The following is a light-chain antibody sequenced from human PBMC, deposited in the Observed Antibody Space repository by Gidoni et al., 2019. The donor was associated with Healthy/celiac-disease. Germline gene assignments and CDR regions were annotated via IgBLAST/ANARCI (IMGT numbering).Light chain of an antibody. CDR3: AAWDDSLNGPV. CDR1: SSNIGSNT. V-gene: IGLV1-44*01. J-gene: IGLJ2*01. CDR2: SNN. Sequence: QSVLTQPPSASGTPGQRVTISCSGSSSNIGSNTVNGYQQLPGTAPKLLIYSNNQRPSGVPDRFSGSKSGTSASPAISGLQSEDEADYYCAAWDDSLNGPVFGGGTKLTVL.